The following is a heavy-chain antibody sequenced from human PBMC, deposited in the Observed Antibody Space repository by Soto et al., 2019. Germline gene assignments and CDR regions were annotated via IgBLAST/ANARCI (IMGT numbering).Heavy chain of an antibody. V-gene: IGHV4-39*01. CDR2: IDYNGVT. J-gene: IGHJ4*02. D-gene: IGHD2-15*01. CDR1: GGSIYRSGYY. CDR3: GKVLVGATGHTDSDS. Sequence: SETLSLTCTVSGGSIYRSGYYWGWIRQPPGRGLEWIGNIDYNGVTYSNPSLKSRVTITRDTSKNQFSLKLTSVTAADTALYYCGKVLVGATGHTDSDSWGPGTLVTVSS.